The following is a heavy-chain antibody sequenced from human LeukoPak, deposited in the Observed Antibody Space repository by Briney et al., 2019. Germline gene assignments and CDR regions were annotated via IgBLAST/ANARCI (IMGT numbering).Heavy chain of an antibody. Sequence: ASVKVSCKASGGTFSSSAISWVRQAPGQGLEWMGGIIPILGTADYAQKFQGRATITADESTSTAYMEVSSLRSEDTAAYYCARGAVGYGDSYNYYNMDVWGQGTTVTVSS. CDR1: GGTFSSSA. CDR2: IIPILGTA. J-gene: IGHJ6*02. D-gene: IGHD4-17*01. V-gene: IGHV1-69*13. CDR3: ARGAVGYGDSYNYYNMDV.